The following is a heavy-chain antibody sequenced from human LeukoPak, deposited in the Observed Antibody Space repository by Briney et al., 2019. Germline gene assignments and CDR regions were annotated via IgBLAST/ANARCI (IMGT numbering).Heavy chain of an antibody. Sequence: GASVKVSCKASGGTFSSYAISWVRQAPGQGLEWMGGIIPIFGTANYAQKFQGRVTNTADESTSTAYMELSSLRSEDTAVYYCARGRKYTSGYRVTELGSGYSDYWGQGTLVTVSS. CDR3: ARGRKYTSGYRVTELGSGYSDY. J-gene: IGHJ4*02. D-gene: IGHD5-18*01. CDR2: IIPIFGTA. CDR1: GGTFSSYA. V-gene: IGHV1-69*13.